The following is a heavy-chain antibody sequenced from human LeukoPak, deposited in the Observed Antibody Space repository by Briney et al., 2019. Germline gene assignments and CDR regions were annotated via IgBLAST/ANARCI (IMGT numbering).Heavy chain of an antibody. V-gene: IGHV3-7*03. J-gene: IGHJ4*02. CDR2: IKQDGSEK. CDR1: GFDFSNYW. D-gene: IGHD6-6*01. CDR3: ASLSLGHY. Sequence: GGSLRLSCAASGFDFSNYWMYWVRQAPGKGLEWVANIKQDGSEKYYVDSVRGRFTISRGNAKNSLSLQMNSLRAEDTAVYYCASLSLGHYWGQGTLVTVSS.